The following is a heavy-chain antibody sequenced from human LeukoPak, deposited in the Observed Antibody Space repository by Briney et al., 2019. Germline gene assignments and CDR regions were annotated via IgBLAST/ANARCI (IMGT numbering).Heavy chain of an antibody. V-gene: IGHV3-21*01. Sequence: GGSLRLSCAASGFTFSSYSMNWVRQAPGKGLEWVSSISSSSSYIYYADSVKGRFTISRDNAKNSLYLQMNSLRAEDTAVYYCARDILTGSRPFPFDYWGQGALATVSS. CDR3: ARDILTGSRPFPFDY. CDR1: GFTFSSYS. J-gene: IGHJ4*02. CDR2: ISSSSSYI. D-gene: IGHD3-9*01.